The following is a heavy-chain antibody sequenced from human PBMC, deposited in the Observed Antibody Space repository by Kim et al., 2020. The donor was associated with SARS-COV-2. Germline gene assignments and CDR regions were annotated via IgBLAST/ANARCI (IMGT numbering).Heavy chain of an antibody. Sequence: TPYNPALKGRFTLSIDTSKNRCSLTLPSVTAADTAVYYCARAYYDWWVDPWGQGALVTVSS. D-gene: IGHD3-9*01. V-gene: IGHV4-30-2*05. CDR3: ARAYYDWWVDP. J-gene: IGHJ5*02. CDR2: T.